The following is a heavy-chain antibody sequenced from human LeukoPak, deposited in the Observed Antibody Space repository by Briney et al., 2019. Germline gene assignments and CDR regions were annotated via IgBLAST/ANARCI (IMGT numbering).Heavy chain of an antibody. CDR2: INSDGSST. D-gene: IGHD3-9*01. V-gene: IGHV3-74*01. J-gene: IGHJ3*01. CDR1: GFTFSSYW. Sequence: GGSLRLSCAASGFTFSSYWMHWVRQAPGKGLVWVSRINSDGSSTSYADSVKGRFTISRDNPKNSLYLQMNSLRAEDTAVYYCARMNYDILTGYYLRAFDVWGQGTMVTVSS. CDR3: ARMNYDILTGYYLRAFDV.